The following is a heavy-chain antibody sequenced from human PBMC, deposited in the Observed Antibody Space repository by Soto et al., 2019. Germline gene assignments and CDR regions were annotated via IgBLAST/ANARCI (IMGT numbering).Heavy chain of an antibody. Sequence: EAQLVESGGGLVQPGGSLILSCAASGFTFSRYEMNWVRQAPGKGLEWVAYITGTGSTIYYADSVKGRFTISRDNANNSLYLHMNSLRAEDTGVYYSTREVQRSWYNHKEIDSCGQGTLVTVSS. CDR3: TREVQRSWYNHKEIDS. CDR2: ITGTGSTI. V-gene: IGHV3-48*03. CDR1: GFTFSRYE. D-gene: IGHD1-1*01. J-gene: IGHJ4*02.